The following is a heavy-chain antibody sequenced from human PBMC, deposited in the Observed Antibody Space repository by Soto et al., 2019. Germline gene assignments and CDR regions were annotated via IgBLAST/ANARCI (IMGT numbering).Heavy chain of an antibody. CDR1: GGSISSYY. CDR2: IYYSGST. D-gene: IGHD5-18*01. V-gene: IGHV4-59*01. CDR3: AREELWLPGAFDY. J-gene: IGHJ4*02. Sequence: PSETLSLTCTVSGGSISSYYWSWIRQTPGKGLEWIGYIYYSGSTNYNPSLKSRVTISVDTSKDQFSLKLSSVTAADTAVYYCAREELWLPGAFDYWGQGTLVTVSS.